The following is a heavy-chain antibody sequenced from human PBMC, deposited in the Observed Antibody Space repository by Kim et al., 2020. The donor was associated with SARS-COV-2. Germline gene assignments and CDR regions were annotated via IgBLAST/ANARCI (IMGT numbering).Heavy chain of an antibody. D-gene: IGHD5-12*01. CDR3: ARAVLWLQSPFDY. V-gene: IGHV1-69*13. CDR1: GGTFSSYA. Sequence: SVKVSCKASGGTFSSYAISWVRQAPGQGLEWMGGIIPIFGTANYAQKFQGRVTITADESTSTAYMELSSLRSEDTAVYYCARAVLWLQSPFDYWGQGTLVTVSS. CDR2: IIPIFGTA. J-gene: IGHJ4*02.